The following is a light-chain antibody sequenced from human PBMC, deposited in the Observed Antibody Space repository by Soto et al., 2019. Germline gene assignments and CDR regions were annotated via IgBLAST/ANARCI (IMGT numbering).Light chain of an antibody. CDR1: QSVNSNY. J-gene: IGKJ1*01. CDR3: QQYGNSPQT. CDR2: GAT. V-gene: IGKV3-20*01. Sequence: DIVLTQSPATLSLSPGERATLSCRASQSVNSNYVAWYQHKPGQGPRLLFYGATHRATGIPDRISGSGSGTDFTLTISRLEPEDFAVYYCQQYGNSPQTFGQGTKVEIK.